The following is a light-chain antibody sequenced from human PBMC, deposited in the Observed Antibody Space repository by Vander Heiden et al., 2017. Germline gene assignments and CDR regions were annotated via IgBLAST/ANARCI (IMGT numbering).Light chain of an antibody. CDR1: QGISSY. J-gene: IGKJ4*01. V-gene: IGKV1-8*01. CDR3: QQDDSYPLT. Sequence: AIRMTQSLSSFSASTGDRVTITGRASQGISSYLAWYQQRPVPSRFSGSGSGTDFTLTISCLQSEDFATYYCQQDDSYPLTFGGGTKVEIK.